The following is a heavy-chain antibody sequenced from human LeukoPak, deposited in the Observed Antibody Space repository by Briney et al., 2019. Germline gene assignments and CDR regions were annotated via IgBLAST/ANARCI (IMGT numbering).Heavy chain of an antibody. CDR3: ARDPRMSGYYDY. J-gene: IGHJ4*02. V-gene: IGHV4-34*01. CDR2: INHSGST. Sequence: PSETLSLTCAVYGGSFSGYYWSWIRQPPGKGLEWIGEINHSGSTNYNPSLKSRVTISVDTSKNQFSLKLSSVTAADTAVYYCARDPRMSGYYDYWGQGTLVTVSS. CDR1: GGSFSGYY. D-gene: IGHD3-3*01.